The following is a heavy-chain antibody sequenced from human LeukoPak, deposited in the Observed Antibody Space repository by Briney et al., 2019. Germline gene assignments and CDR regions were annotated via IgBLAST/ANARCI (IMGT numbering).Heavy chain of an antibody. CDR3: ARRVRGANNWFDP. CDR2: INHSGST. V-gene: IGHV4-39*07. D-gene: IGHD3-10*01. CDR1: GGSISSSSYY. J-gene: IGHJ5*02. Sequence: SETLSLTCTVSGGSISSSSYYWSWIRQPPGTGLEWIGEINHSGSTNYNPSLKSRVTISVDTSKNQFSLKLSSVTAADTAVYYCARRVRGANNWFDPWGQGTLVTVSS.